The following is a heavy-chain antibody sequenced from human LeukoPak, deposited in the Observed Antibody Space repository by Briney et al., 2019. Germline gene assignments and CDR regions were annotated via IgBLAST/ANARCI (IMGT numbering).Heavy chain of an antibody. D-gene: IGHD1-26*01. CDR1: GFTFTSYS. V-gene: IGHV3-23*01. CDR2: ISGGGGST. Sequence: GGSLRLSCAASGFTFTSYSMNWVRQAPGKGLEWVSTISGGGGSTYYADTVMGRFTISRDNSKNTLYLQVNSLRAEDTAVYYCAKGGKWDVTPFDYWGQGTLVTVSS. CDR3: AKGGKWDVTPFDY. J-gene: IGHJ4*02.